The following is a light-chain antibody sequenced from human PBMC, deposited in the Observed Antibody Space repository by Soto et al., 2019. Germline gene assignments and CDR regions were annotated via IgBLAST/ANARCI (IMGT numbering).Light chain of an antibody. Sequence: QSALTQPPSASGSPGQSVTISCTGTSSDVGGYNYVSWYQQHPGKAPKLMIYEVTEWPSGVPDRFSGSKSGNTASLTVSGLQAEDEADYYCSSNAGSNNLVFGGGTKVTVL. CDR1: SSDVGGYNY. V-gene: IGLV2-8*01. CDR3: SSNAGSNNLV. J-gene: IGLJ2*01. CDR2: EVT.